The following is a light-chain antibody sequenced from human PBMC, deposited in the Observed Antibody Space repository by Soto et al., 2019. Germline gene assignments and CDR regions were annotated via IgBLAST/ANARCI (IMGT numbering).Light chain of an antibody. Sequence: QSALTQPASVSGSPGQSITISCTGTSSDVGAYTSVSWYQQHPGKAPKLIIYEVSNRPSGVSNRFSGSKSANTASLTISGLQADDEAYYYCTAYTSDNRNYVFGTGTKLTVL. CDR1: SSDVGAYTS. CDR2: EVS. J-gene: IGLJ1*01. V-gene: IGLV2-14*01. CDR3: TAYTSDNRNYV.